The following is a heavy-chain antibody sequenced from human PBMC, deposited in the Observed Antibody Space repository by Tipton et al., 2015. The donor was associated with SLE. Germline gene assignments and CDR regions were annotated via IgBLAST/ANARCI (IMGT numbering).Heavy chain of an antibody. D-gene: IGHD2-2*01. Sequence: TLSLTCIVSGGSISSYYWSWIRQPPGKGLEWIGYIHYSGSTNYNPSLKSRVTISVDTSKNHFSLKVTSVTAADTAVYYCARSFCRSATCYLWYFDLWGRGALVTVSS. CDR3: ARSFCRSATCYLWYFDL. CDR2: IHYSGST. J-gene: IGHJ2*01. V-gene: IGHV4-59*08. CDR1: GGSISSYY.